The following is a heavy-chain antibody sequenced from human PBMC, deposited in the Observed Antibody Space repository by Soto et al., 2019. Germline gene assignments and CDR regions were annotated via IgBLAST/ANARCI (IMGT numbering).Heavy chain of an antibody. CDR3: ARGQEGVVATH. Sequence: QVQLQQWGAGLLKPSETLSLNCAVNGGSLSGYYWSWIRQPPGKGLEWIGEIKDGGRTNYSPSLTSRATISAYTSNNQFSLRLYSVTAADTGVYYCARGQEGVVATHWDQGTLVSVSS. D-gene: IGHD5-12*01. CDR1: GGSLSGYY. CDR2: IKDGGRT. V-gene: IGHV4-34*01. J-gene: IGHJ4*02.